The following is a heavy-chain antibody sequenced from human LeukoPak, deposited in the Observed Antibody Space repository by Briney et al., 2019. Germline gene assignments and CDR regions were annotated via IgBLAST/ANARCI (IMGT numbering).Heavy chain of an antibody. V-gene: IGHV7-4-1*02. CDR2: INTNTGNP. J-gene: IGHJ4*02. CDR1: GYTFTNYT. D-gene: IGHD3-22*01. CDR3: VRGHDSTGYFSY. Sequence: GASVTVSCTTSGYTFTNYTINWVRQAPGQGLEWMGWINTNTGNPTYDQGFTGRFVFSLDTSVSTTYLQVSSLKAEDTAVYYCVRGHDSTGYFSYWGQGTLVTVSS.